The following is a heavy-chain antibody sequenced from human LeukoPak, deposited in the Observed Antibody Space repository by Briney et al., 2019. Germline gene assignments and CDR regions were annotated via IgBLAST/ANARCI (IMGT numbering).Heavy chain of an antibody. Sequence: SGTLSLSCTVSGGSISSYYWSWIRQAPGKGLEWIGYIYYSGSTNYNPSLKSRVTISVDTTKNQFSLKLSSVTAADTAVYYCARVGRNCSSTSCYRPYYYGMDVWGQGTTVTVSS. CDR3: ARVGRNCSSTSCYRPYYYGMDV. J-gene: IGHJ6*02. CDR1: GGSISSYY. V-gene: IGHV4-59*01. D-gene: IGHD2-2*01. CDR2: IYYSGST.